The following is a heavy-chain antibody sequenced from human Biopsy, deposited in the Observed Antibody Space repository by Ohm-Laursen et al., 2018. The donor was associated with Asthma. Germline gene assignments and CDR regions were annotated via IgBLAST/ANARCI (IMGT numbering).Heavy chain of an antibody. CDR3: VRHQYSSSWSTFDY. V-gene: IGHV4-39*01. D-gene: IGHD3-22*01. J-gene: IGHJ4*02. Sequence: PSDTLSLTCTVSGASITSSAYYWGWIRQPPGKGLEWIGSMYYGETTYYSPSLKSRVTISVDTSKNQFSLILSSVTAADTAVYFCVRHQYSSSWSTFDYWGQGALVTVSS. CDR1: GASITSSAYY. CDR2: MYYGETT.